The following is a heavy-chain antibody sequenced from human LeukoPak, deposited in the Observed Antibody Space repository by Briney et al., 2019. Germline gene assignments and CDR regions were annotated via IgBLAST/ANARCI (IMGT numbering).Heavy chain of an antibody. Sequence: PGGSLRLSCAASGFTFSNYEMHWVRQAPGKGLEWVSYISSSSSTIYYADSVKGRFTISRDNAKNSLYLQMNSLRAEDTAVYYCARDPSGSYGDYWGQGTLVTVSS. CDR2: ISSSSSTI. V-gene: IGHV3-48*01. D-gene: IGHD1-26*01. J-gene: IGHJ4*02. CDR3: ARDPSGSYGDY. CDR1: GFTFSNYE.